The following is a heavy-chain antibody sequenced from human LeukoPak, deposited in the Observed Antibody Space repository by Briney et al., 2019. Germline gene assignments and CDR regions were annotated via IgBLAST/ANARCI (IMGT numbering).Heavy chain of an antibody. J-gene: IGHJ4*02. CDR2: IIPVLSIT. D-gene: IGHD3-22*01. CDR1: GGTFTNYT. CDR3: ARGPPPTYYYDSSGNSFDH. Sequence: SVKVSCKASGGTFTNYTFSWVRQAPRQGLEWMGRIIPVLSITDYAQRFQGRVTITADKYTNTAYMELSSLRSEDTAVYYCARGPPPTYYYDSSGNSFDHWGQGTLVTVSS. V-gene: IGHV1-69*02.